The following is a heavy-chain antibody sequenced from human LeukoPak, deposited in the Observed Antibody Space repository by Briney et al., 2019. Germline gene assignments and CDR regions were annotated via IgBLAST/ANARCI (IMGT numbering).Heavy chain of an antibody. D-gene: IGHD6-6*01. CDR3: ATDLEALGASPARA. CDR1: GYTLTELS. CDR2: FDPEDGET. V-gene: IGHV1-24*01. J-gene: IGHJ5*02. Sequence: ASVKVSCKVSGYTLTELSMHWVRQAPGKGLEWMGGFDPEDGETIYAQKFQGRVTMTEDTSTDTAYMELSSLRSEDTAVYYCATDLEALGASPARAWGQGTLVTVSS.